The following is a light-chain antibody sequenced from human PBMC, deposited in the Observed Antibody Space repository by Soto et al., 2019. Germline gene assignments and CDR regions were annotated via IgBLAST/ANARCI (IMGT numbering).Light chain of an antibody. V-gene: IGLV2-23*01. CDR3: CSYAGDYMFV. CDR2: EGT. J-gene: IGLJ1*01. Sequence: QSVLTQPASVSGSPGQSITISCTGTNSDLGSYNLVSWFQQHPGKVPKEMIYEGTKRPSGVSDRFSGSKSDTASLTISGLQAEHEGDYYCCSYAGDYMFVFGTGTNVTVL. CDR1: NSDLGSYNL.